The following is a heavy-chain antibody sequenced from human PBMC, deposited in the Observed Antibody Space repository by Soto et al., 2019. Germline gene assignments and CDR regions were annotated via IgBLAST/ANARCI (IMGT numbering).Heavy chain of an antibody. CDR2: ISAYNGNT. V-gene: IGHV1-18*01. CDR1: GYTFTSYG. J-gene: IGHJ4*02. CDR3: ARDPGFGELLISLDY. D-gene: IGHD3-10*01. Sequence: ASVKVSCKASGYTFTSYGISWVRQAPGQGLEWMGWISAYNGNTNYAQKLQGRVTMTTDTSTSTAYMELRSLRSDDTAVYYCARDPGFGELLISLDYWGQGTLVTVSS.